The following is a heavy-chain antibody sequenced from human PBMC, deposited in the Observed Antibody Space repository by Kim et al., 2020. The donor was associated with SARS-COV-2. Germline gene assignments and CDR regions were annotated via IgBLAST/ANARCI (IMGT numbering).Heavy chain of an antibody. CDR2: ISYDGSNK. CDR3: ARESHSSGWFDY. D-gene: IGHD6-19*01. J-gene: IGHJ4*02. V-gene: IGHV3-30*04. Sequence: GGSLRLSCAASGFTFSSYAMHWVRQAPGKGLEWVAVISYDGSNKYYVDSVKGRFTISRDNSKNTLYLQMNSLRAEDTAVYYCARESHSSGWFDYLGQGTL. CDR1: GFTFSSYA.